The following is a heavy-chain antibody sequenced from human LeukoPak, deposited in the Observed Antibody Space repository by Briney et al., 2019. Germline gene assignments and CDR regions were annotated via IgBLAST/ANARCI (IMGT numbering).Heavy chain of an antibody. V-gene: IGHV4-39*01. Sequence: PSETLSLTCTVSGGSISSSSYYWGWIRQPPGKGLEWIGSIYYSGSTYYNPSLKSRVTISVDTSKNQFSLKLSSVTAADTAVYYCARHSAYYYVSSGYFPSYFDYWGQGTLVTVSS. CDR2: IYYSGST. CDR1: GGSISSSSYY. CDR3: ARHSAYYYVSSGYFPSYFDY. D-gene: IGHD3-22*01. J-gene: IGHJ4*02.